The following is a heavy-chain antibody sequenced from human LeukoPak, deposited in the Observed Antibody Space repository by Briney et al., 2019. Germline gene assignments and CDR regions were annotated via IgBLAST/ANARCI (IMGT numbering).Heavy chain of an antibody. V-gene: IGHV3-30*03. CDR2: ISYDGSNK. CDR3: ARARRWPTDY. D-gene: IGHD1-14*01. CDR1: GFTFSSYG. Sequence: GRSLRLSCAASGFTFSSYGMHWVRQAPGKGLEWVAVISYDGSNKYYADSVKGRFTISRDNAKNSLYLQMNSLGAEDTAVYYCARARRWPTDYWGQGTLVTVSS. J-gene: IGHJ4*02.